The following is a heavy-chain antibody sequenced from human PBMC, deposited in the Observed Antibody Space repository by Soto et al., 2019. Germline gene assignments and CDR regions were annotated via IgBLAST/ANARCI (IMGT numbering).Heavy chain of an antibody. D-gene: IGHD2-21*02. CDR2: IRSKANSYAT. V-gene: IGHV3-73*01. J-gene: IGHJ3*02. CDR3: TRRGVTYCGGDCYDAFDI. Sequence: GGSLRLSCAASGFTFSGSAMHWVRQASGKGLEWVGRIRSKANSYATAYAASVKGRFTISRDDSKNTAYLQMNSLKTEDTAVYYCTRRGVTYCGGDCYDAFDIWGQGTMVTVSS. CDR1: GFTFSGSA.